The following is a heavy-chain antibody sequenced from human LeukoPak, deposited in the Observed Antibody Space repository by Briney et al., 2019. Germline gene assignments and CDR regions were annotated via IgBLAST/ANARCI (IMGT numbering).Heavy chain of an antibody. CDR2: IKGDRSEK. V-gene: IGHV3-7*01. Sequence: GGSLRLPCAASGFTITNYWMTWVRQAPGKGLDGVANIKGDRSEKNYVDSVKGRFTISRDNAKNSLYLQMNSLRADDTAVYYCARQAGVSWGQGTLVTVSS. J-gene: IGHJ5*02. CDR3: ARQAGVS. D-gene: IGHD6-19*01. CDR1: GFTITNYW.